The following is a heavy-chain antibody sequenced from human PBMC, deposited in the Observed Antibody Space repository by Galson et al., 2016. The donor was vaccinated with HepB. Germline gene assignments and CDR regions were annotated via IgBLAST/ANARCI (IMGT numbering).Heavy chain of an antibody. CDR3: NSTAGYAYSFS. V-gene: IGHV1-69*06. Sequence: SVKVSCKASGVTFSSNALTWVRQAPGQGLQWMGGLIPESGTTNYAQKLQGRVTITADRATCTTLMELNSLRFEDTAVYYCNSTAGYAYSFSWGQGTLVSVSS. J-gene: IGHJ5*02. CDR2: LIPESGTT. CDR1: GVTFSSNA. D-gene: IGHD3-16*01.